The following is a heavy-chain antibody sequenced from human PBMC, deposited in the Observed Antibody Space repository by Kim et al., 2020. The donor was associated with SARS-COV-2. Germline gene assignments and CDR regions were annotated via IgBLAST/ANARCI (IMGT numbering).Heavy chain of an antibody. J-gene: IGHJ4*02. CDR1: GFTVSNNY. CDR3: ARRSSSNWSHAY. Sequence: GGSLRLSCAASGFTVSNNYINWVRQAPGKGLEWVAVIYRGGQTYYTDSVKGRFTVSSDSSKNALFLQMNRLRAEATATYYCARRSSSNWSHAYWGQGTL. CDR2: IYRGGQT. D-gene: IGHD2-2*01. V-gene: IGHV3-53*01.